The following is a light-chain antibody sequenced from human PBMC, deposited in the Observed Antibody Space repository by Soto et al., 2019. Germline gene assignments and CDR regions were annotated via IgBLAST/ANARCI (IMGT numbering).Light chain of an antibody. Sequence: VLTQPPSVSGAPGQRVTISCTGSSSNIGAGYDVHWYQQLPGTAPKLLIYGNSNRPSGVPDRFSGSKSGTSASLAITGLQAEDEADYYCQSYDSSLSGYNYVFGTGTKLTVL. CDR1: SSNIGAGYD. V-gene: IGLV1-40*01. CDR2: GNS. CDR3: QSYDSSLSGYNYV. J-gene: IGLJ1*01.